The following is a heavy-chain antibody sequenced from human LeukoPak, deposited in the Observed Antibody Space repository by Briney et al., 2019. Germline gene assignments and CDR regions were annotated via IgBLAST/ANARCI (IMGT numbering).Heavy chain of an antibody. J-gene: IGHJ4*02. CDR2: INPNSGGT. V-gene: IGHV1-2*02. CDR3: ARKGSGWYEFHFDN. CDR1: GYTFTGYY. Sequence: ASVKVSCKASGYTFTGYYMHWVRQAPGQGLEWMGWINPNSGGTNYAQKFQGRVTMTRDTSTSTAYMELSSLRSEDTALYFCARKGSGWYEFHFDNWGQGTLVTVSS. D-gene: IGHD6-19*01.